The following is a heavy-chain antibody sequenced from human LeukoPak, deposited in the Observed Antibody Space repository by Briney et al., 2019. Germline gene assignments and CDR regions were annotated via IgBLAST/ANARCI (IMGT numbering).Heavy chain of an antibody. D-gene: IGHD2-21*02. CDR2: IYYSGST. CDR3: VRHPDYCGGDCRRNWFDP. V-gene: IGHV4-59*08. CDR1: GGSISSYY. J-gene: IGHJ5*02. Sequence: PSETLSLTCTVSGGSISSYYWSWIRQPPGKGLEWIGYIYYSGSTNYNPSLKSRVTISVDTSKNQFSLKLSSVTAADTAVYYCVRHPDYCGGDCRRNWFDPWGQETLVTVSS.